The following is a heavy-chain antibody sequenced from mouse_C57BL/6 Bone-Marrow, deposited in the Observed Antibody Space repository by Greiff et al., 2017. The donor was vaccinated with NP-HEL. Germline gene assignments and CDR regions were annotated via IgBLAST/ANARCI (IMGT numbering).Heavy chain of an antibody. J-gene: IGHJ1*03. CDR2: IDPETGGT. V-gene: IGHV1-15*01. CDR1: GYTFTDYE. CDR3: TIYSNYSHWYFDV. D-gene: IGHD2-5*01. Sequence: QVHVKQSGAELVRPGASVTLSCKASGYTFTDYEMHWVKQTPVHGLEWIGAIDPETGGTAYNQKFKGKAILTADKSSSTAYMELRSLTSEDSAVYYCTIYSNYSHWYFDVWGTGTTVTVSS.